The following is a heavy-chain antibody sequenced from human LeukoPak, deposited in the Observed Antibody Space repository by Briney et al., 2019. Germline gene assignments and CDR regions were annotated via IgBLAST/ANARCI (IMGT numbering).Heavy chain of an antibody. CDR3: ARKRTYGSGSPNWFDP. D-gene: IGHD3-10*01. V-gene: IGHV1-24*01. Sequence: ASVKVSCKVSGYTLTELSMHWVRQAPGKGLEWMGGFDPEDGETIYAQKFQGRVTMTEDTSTDTAYMELSRLRSDDTAVYYCARKRTYGSGSPNWFDPWGQGTLVTVSS. CDR2: FDPEDGET. CDR1: GYTLTELS. J-gene: IGHJ5*02.